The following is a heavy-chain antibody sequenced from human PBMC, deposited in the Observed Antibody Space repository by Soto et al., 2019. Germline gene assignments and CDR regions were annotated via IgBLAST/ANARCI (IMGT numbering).Heavy chain of an antibody. CDR3: ARDKAWAFDI. CDR1: GFSFSDSS. J-gene: IGHJ3*02. Sequence: EVQLVESGGGLVQHGGSLRLSCAASGFSFSDSSMNWVRQAPGKGLEWVSYISGSSRSIYYTDSVKGRITISRDNAKNSVYLQMNSLRDEDTAVYYCARDKAWAFDIWGQGTMVTVSS. CDR2: ISGSSRSI. V-gene: IGHV3-48*02.